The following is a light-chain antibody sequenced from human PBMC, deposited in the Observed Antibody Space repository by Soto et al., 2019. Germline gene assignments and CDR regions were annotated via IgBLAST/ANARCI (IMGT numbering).Light chain of an antibody. CDR2: EVV. CDR1: KNDLGVYDF. V-gene: IGLV2-8*01. Sequence: HSALGAPRSAARSPGHSVTISCTGTKNDLGVYDFVSWYQHHPGKAPRLIIYEVVQRPSGVPDRFSGSKSGNTASLTVSGLQAADEADYFCKSYAGSNTYVFGSGTKVTAL. J-gene: IGLJ1*01. CDR3: KSYAGSNTYV.